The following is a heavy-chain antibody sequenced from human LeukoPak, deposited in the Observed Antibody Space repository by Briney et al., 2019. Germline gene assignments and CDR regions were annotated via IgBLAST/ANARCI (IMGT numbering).Heavy chain of an antibody. D-gene: IGHD6-19*01. J-gene: IGHJ5*02. V-gene: IGHV1-18*01. CDR1: GYTFTTYG. Sequence: ASVKVSCKASGYTFTTYGTNWVRQAPGQGLEWMGWISAYNGNTNYAQKVQGRVTMTTDTSTSTAYMELRSLKSDDTAVYYCARDRVAERPGWFDPWGQGTPVTVSS. CDR2: ISAYNGNT. CDR3: ARDRVAERPGWFDP.